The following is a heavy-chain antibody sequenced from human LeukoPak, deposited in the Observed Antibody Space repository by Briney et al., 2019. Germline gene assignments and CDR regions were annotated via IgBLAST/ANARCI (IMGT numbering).Heavy chain of an antibody. CDR1: GFTFSSYW. V-gene: IGHV3-7*01. Sequence: PGGSLRLSCAASGFTFSSYWMSWVRQAPGKGLEWVAHIKQDGSEKYYVDSVKGRFTISRDNAKNSLYLQMNSLRAEDTAVYYCARSVDTAMAYYYYMDVWGKGTTVTVSS. CDR3: ARSVDTAMAYYYYMDV. D-gene: IGHD5-18*01. CDR2: IKQDGSEK. J-gene: IGHJ6*03.